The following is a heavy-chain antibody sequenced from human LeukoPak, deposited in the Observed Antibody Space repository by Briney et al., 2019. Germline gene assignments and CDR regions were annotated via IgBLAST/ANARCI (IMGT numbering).Heavy chain of an antibody. D-gene: IGHD2-2*01. V-gene: IGHV1-2*06. CDR2: INPNSGGT. J-gene: IGHJ1*01. Sequence: ASVKVSCKTSGYTFTGYYMHWVRRAPGQGLEWMGRINPNSGGTNYAQKFQGRVTLTKDTSISTAYMELSRLRSDDTAVYYCARRRDCSTTRCYVEYFQHWGQGTLVTVSS. CDR1: GYTFTGYY. CDR3: ARRRDCSTTRCYVEYFQH.